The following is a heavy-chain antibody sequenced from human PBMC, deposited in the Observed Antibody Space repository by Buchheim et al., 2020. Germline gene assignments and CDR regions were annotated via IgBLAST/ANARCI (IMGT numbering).Heavy chain of an antibody. D-gene: IGHD3-3*01. J-gene: IGHJ4*02. CDR1: GFTFSSYG. CDR2: ISYDGSNK. CDR3: AKGPTVLELDY. V-gene: IGHV3-30*18. Sequence: QVQLVESGGGVVQPGRSLRLSCAASGFTFSSYGLHWVRQAPGKGLEWVAVISYDGSNKYYADSVKGRFTISRDNSKNTLYFQMNSLRAEDTAVYYCAKGPTVLELDYWGQGTL.